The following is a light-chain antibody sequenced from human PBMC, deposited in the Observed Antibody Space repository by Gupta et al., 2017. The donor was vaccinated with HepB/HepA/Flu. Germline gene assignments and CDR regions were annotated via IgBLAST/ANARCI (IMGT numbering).Light chain of an antibody. J-gene: IGKJ1*01. Sequence: VIWMTQYTSLLYASTGARVTISCRTSQGISSYLAWYQQKPGKAPELLIYSASTLQSGVPSRFSGSGSGTDFTLTISCLQSEDFATYYCQHEYSFPRTFGQGTQVEIK. V-gene: IGKV1D-8*01. CDR3: QHEYSFPRT. CDR1: QGISSY. CDR2: SAS.